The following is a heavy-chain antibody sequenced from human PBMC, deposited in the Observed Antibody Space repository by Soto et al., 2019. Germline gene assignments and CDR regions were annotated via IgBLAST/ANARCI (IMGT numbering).Heavy chain of an antibody. D-gene: IGHD2-2*01. Sequence: QVQLVESGGGVVQPGRSLRLSCAASGFTFSSYAMHWVRQAPGKGLEWVAVISYDGSNKYYADSMKGRFAISRDNSKNTLYLQMNSLRAEDTAVYYCARDYSHTSCCYTFFDYWGQGTLVTVSS. CDR3: ARDYSHTSCCYTFFDY. V-gene: IGHV3-30*09. CDR2: ISYDGSNK. J-gene: IGHJ4*02. CDR1: GFTFSSYA.